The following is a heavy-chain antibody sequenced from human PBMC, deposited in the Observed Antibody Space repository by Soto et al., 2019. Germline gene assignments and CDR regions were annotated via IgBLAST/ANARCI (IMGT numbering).Heavy chain of an antibody. CDR2: IPGSGTST. CDR3: AKIGSSSSVSLPLVLLDY. J-gene: IGHJ4*02. CDR1: GFNFRSYA. D-gene: IGHD6-6*01. V-gene: IGHV3-23*01. Sequence: GGSLRLSCAASGFNFRSYAMSWVRQSPGKGLEWVSAIPGSGTSTYYAGSVKGRFTISRDNSKNTLYLQMNSLRVEDTAVYYCAKIGSSSSVSLPLVLLDYWGQGALVTVS.